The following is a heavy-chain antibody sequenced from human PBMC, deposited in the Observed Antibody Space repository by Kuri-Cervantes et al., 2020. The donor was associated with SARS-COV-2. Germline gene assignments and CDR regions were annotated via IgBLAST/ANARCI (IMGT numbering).Heavy chain of an antibody. CDR3: ARGRDKRYSSGSYYYYGMDV. Sequence: SETLSLTCAVYGGSFGGYYWSWIRQPPGKGLEWIGEINHSGSTNYNPSLKSRVTISVDTSKNQFSLKLSSVTAADTAVYYCARGRDKRYSSGSYYYYGMDVWGQGTTVTVSS. V-gene: IGHV4-34*01. CDR1: GGSFGGYY. D-gene: IGHD6-19*01. CDR2: INHSGST. J-gene: IGHJ6*02.